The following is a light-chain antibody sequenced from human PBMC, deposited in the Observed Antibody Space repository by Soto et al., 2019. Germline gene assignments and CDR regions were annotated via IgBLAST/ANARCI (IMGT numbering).Light chain of an antibody. V-gene: IGKV2-28*01. J-gene: IGKJ5*01. CDR1: QTLLHSNGYTY. CDR3: MQALQTPLT. CDR2: LGS. Sequence: IALTQSPLSLSVTPGEPASICCRSSQTLLHSNGYTYLNWYLQKPGQSPQLLIYLGSNRASGVPDRFSGSGSGTDFTLKISRVEAEDVGVYYCMQALQTPLTFGQGTRLEIK.